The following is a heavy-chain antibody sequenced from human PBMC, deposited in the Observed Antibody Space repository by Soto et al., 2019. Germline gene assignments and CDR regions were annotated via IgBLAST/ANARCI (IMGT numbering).Heavy chain of an antibody. Sequence: SETLSLTCTISGGSITNYYWSWIRQPPGKGLEWIGYVYYSGSTKYNPSLESRVTISADTSKNQFPLKLSSVTAADTAEYYCARGGQYYDSSGYYLDYWGQGTLVTVSS. CDR3: ARGGQYYDSSGYYLDY. V-gene: IGHV4-59*12. CDR1: GGSITNYY. CDR2: VYYSGST. D-gene: IGHD3-22*01. J-gene: IGHJ4*02.